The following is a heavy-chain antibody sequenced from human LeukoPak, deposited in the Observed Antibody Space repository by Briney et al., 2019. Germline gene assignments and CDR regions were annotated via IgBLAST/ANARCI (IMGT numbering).Heavy chain of an antibody. CDR3: ARHLTILGATTWFDP. D-gene: IGHD3-3*01. V-gene: IGHV4-39*01. Sequence: SETLSLTCTVSGGSISSSSYYWGWIRQPPGKGLEWIGSIYYSGSTYYNPSLKSRVTISVDTSKNQFSLKLSSVTAADTAVYYCARHLTILGATTWFDPWGQGTLVTVSS. CDR1: GGSISSSSYY. CDR2: IYYSGST. J-gene: IGHJ5*02.